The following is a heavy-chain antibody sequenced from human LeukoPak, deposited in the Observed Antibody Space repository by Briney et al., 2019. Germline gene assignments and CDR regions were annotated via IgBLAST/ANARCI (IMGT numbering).Heavy chain of an antibody. D-gene: IGHD3-10*01. CDR2: ISSSGSTI. J-gene: IGHJ6*03. V-gene: IGHV3-11*01. CDR3: ARVRVRGVMFYYYYMDV. Sequence: TGGSLRLSCAASGFTFSDYYMSWIRQAPGKGLEWVSYISSSGSTIYYADSVKGRFTISRDNAKNSLYLQMNSLRAEDTAVYYCARVRVRGVMFYYYYMDVWGKGTTVTISS. CDR1: GFTFSDYY.